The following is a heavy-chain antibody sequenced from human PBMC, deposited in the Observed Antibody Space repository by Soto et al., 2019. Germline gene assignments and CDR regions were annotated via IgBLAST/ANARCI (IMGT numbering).Heavy chain of an antibody. CDR3: ARDLGVVAASYYYYGMDV. D-gene: IGHD2-15*01. CDR1: GGSISSYY. V-gene: IGHV4-59*01. Sequence: PSETLSLTCTVSGGSISSYYWSWIRQPPGKGLEWIGYIYYSGSTNYNPSLKGRVTISVDTSKNQFSLKLSSVTAADTAVYCCARDLGVVAASYYYYGMDVWGQGTTVTVSS. J-gene: IGHJ6*02. CDR2: IYYSGST.